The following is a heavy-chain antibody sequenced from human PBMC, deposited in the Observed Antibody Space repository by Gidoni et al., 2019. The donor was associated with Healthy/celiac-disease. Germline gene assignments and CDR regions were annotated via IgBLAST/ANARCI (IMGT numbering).Heavy chain of an antibody. Sequence: EVQLVASGGGLVKPGGSLRLSCAASGFTFSNAWMSWVRQAPGKGLEWVGRFKSKTDGGKTDYAAPVKGRFTISREDSKNTLYLQMNSLKTEDTAVYYCTAGGSYYDYWGQGTLVTVSS. CDR2: FKSKTDGGKT. D-gene: IGHD1-26*01. CDR1: GFTFSNAW. CDR3: TAGGSYYDY. J-gene: IGHJ4*02. V-gene: IGHV3-15*01.